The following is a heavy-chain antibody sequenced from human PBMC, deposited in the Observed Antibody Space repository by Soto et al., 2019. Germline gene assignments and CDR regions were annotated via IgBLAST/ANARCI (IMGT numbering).Heavy chain of an antibody. D-gene: IGHD4-17*01. CDR3: AKDGLRPFDY. CDR1: GFTFSSYG. CDR2: ISYDGSNK. V-gene: IGHV3-30*18. J-gene: IGHJ4*02. Sequence: ESGGGVVQPGRSLRLSCAASGFTFSSYGMHWVRQAPCKGLEWVAVISYDGSNKYYADSVKGRFTISRDNSKNTLYLQMNSLRAEDTAVYYCAKDGLRPFDYWGQGTLVTVSS.